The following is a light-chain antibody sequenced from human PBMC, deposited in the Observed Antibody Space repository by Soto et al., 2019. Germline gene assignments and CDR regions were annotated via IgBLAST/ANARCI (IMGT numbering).Light chain of an antibody. CDR1: ESIARH. V-gene: IGKV1-39*01. CDR3: QQTYSTLSIT. CDR2: AAS. Sequence: EIQMTQSPSSLSASVADRVTITCRASESIARHLNWYQQKPGKAPKLLIYAASSLQNGVPSRFRGGGSGTDFTLTISNLQPDDFATYYCQQTYSTLSITFGQGTRLEIK. J-gene: IGKJ5*01.